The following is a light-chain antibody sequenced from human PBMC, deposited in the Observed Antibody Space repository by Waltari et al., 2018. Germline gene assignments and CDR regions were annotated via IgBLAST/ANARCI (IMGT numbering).Light chain of an antibody. CDR3: QQYGSSVMYT. CDR1: QSLTKKY. V-gene: IGKV3-20*01. J-gene: IGKJ2*01. CDR2: GAS. Sequence: EIVLTQSPGTLSLSPGQRATLSCRASQSLTKKYLAWYQQKPGQAPRPLTYGASSRAAGIPDRFSGSGSVTDFTLTISRLEPEDFAVYYCQQYGSSVMYTFGQGTKLEIK.